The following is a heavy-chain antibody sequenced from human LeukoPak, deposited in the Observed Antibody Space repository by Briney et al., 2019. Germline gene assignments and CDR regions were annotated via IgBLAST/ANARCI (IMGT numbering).Heavy chain of an antibody. CDR2: IYTSGST. CDR1: GGSISSGSYY. Sequence: SQTLSLTCTVSGGSISSGSYYGSWIRQPAGKGLEWSGRIYTSGSTNYNPSLKSRVTISVDTANNTFSTTGNSVAAAGTAVYYCAREGYDFWSGALVYWGQGTLVTVS. V-gene: IGHV4-61*02. CDR3: AREGYDFWSGALVY. D-gene: IGHD3-3*01. J-gene: IGHJ4*02.